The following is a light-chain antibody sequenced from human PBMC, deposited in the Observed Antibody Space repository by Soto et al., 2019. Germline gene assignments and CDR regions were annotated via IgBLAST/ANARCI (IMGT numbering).Light chain of an antibody. J-gene: IGKJ4*01. V-gene: IGKV1-9*01. CDR2: TAS. CDR3: QHLKSSWPLS. Sequence: DIQLTQSPSFLSASVGDRVTITCRASQGISSYLAWYQKKPGQAPSLLIYTASTLQNGVPPRFSGSGSGTEFTLTITSLQPQDFATYYCQHLKSSWPLSFGGGTKVEIK. CDR1: QGISSY.